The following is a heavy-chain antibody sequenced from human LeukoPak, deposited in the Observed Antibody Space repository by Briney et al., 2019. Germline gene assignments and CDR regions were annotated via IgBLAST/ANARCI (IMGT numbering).Heavy chain of an antibody. CDR2: MSSDGSST. Sequence: HPGGSLRLPCAASGFTFSNYWMNWVRQVPGKGLMWVSRMSSDGSSTNYADSVKGRFTISRDNAKNTLYLQMNSLRAEDTAVYYCARSLSNTVRGVGDYWGQGTLVTVSS. CDR1: GFTFSNYW. D-gene: IGHD3-10*01. V-gene: IGHV3-74*01. CDR3: ARSLSNTVRGVGDY. J-gene: IGHJ4*02.